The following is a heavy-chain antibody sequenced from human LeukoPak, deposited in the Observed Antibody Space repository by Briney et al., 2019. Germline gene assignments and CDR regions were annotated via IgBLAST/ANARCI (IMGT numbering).Heavy chain of an antibody. V-gene: IGHV4-59*01. J-gene: IGHJ4*02. CDR1: GGSISSYY. Sequence: SETLSLTCTVSGGSISSYYWSWIRQPPGKGLEWIGYIYYSGSTNYNPSLKSRVTISVDTSKNQFSLKLSSVTAADTAVYYCARLPYYYDSSGYYYSFFYWGQGTLVTVSS. CDR2: IYYSGST. D-gene: IGHD3-22*01. CDR3: ARLPYYYDSSGYYYSFFY.